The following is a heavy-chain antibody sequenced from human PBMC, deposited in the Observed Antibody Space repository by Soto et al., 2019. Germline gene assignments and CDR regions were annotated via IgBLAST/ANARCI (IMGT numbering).Heavy chain of an antibody. CDR3: ARQYVVVVAATPIYYGMDV. D-gene: IGHD2-15*01. V-gene: IGHV5-51*01. CDR2: TYPGDSDT. Sequence: GESLKISCKGSGYSFTSYWIGWVRQMPGKGLEWMGITYPGDSDTRYSPSFQGQVTISADKSISTAYLQWSSLKASDTAMYYCARQYVVVVAATPIYYGMDVWGQGTTVTVSS. CDR1: GYSFTSYW. J-gene: IGHJ6*02.